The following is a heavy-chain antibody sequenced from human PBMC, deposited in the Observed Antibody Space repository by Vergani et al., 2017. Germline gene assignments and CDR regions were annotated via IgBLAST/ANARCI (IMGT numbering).Heavy chain of an antibody. J-gene: IGHJ6*03. Sequence: QVQLVQSGAEVKKPGASVKVSCKASGYTFTSYGISWVRQAPGQGLEWMGGIIPIFGTANYAQKFQGRVTITADESTSTAYMELSRLRSEDTAVYYCARDRDDFWSGYSLNYYYYMDVWGKGTTVTVSS. CDR2: IIPIFGTA. V-gene: IGHV1-69*13. D-gene: IGHD3-3*01. CDR3: ARDRDDFWSGYSLNYYYYMDV. CDR1: GYTFTSYG.